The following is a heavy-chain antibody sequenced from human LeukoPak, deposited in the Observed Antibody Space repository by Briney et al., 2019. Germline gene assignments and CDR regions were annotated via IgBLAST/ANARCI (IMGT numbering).Heavy chain of an antibody. J-gene: IGHJ6*02. CDR3: ASGDIPPRSYYYYGMDV. CDR1: GYTFTSYG. D-gene: IGHD7-27*01. Sequence: ASVTVTCSAAGYTFTSYGISWLRQPPAQGLEWMGWISAYNGNTNNAHTLQGRVTITTDTSTSTAYMDLRSLSCDDPAVYYCASGDIPPRSYYYYGMDVWGQGTTVTVSS. CDR2: ISAYNGNT. V-gene: IGHV1-18*01.